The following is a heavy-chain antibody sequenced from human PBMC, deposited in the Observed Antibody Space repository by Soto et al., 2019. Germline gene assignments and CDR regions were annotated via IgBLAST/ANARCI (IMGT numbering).Heavy chain of an antibody. J-gene: IGHJ3*02. Sequence: GSLRLSCAASGFTFSSYAMSWVRQAPGKGLEWVSAISGSGGSTYYADSVKGRFTISRDNSKNTLYLQMNSLRAEDTAVYYCAKDLGGIIVATILGAFDIWGQGTMVTVSS. CDR2: ISGSGGST. CDR3: AKDLGGIIVATILGAFDI. CDR1: GFTFSSYA. V-gene: IGHV3-23*01. D-gene: IGHD5-12*01.